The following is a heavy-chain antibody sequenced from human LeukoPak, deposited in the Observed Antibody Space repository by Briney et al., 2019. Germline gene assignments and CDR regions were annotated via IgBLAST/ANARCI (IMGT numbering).Heavy chain of an antibody. D-gene: IGHD3-10*01. Sequence: GGSLRLSCAASGFTVSSNYMSWVRQAPGKGLEWVSVIYSGGSTYYADSVKGRFTISRDNSKNTLYLQMNSLRAEDTAVYYCARDYFYGSGSPWGQGTLVTVSS. CDR1: GFTVSSNY. CDR3: ARDYFYGSGSP. J-gene: IGHJ5*02. CDR2: IYSGGST. V-gene: IGHV3-53*01.